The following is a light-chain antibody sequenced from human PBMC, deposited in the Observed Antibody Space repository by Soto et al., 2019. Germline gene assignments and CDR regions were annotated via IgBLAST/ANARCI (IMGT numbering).Light chain of an antibody. V-gene: IGKV3D-20*02. CDR3: QQRSN. J-gene: IGKJ5*01. CDR2: GAS. Sequence: VLTQSPGTLSLSPGERATLSCRASQSVSSSYLAWYQQKPGQAPRLLIYGASSRATGIPDRFSGSGSGTDFTLTISSLEPEDFAVYYCQQRSNFGQGTRLEI. CDR1: QSVSSSY.